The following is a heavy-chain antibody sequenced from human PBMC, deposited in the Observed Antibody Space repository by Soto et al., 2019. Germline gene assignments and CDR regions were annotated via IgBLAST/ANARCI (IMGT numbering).Heavy chain of an antibody. V-gene: IGHV1-69*12. J-gene: IGHJ6*02. D-gene: IGHD3-3*01. Sequence: QVQLVQSGAEVKKPGSSVKVSCKASGGTFSSYAISWVRQAPGQGLEWMGGIIPIFGTANYAHKFQGRVTITADESTSTAYMELSSLRSEDTAVYYCASITIFGVARDYYYYGMDVWGQGTTVTVSS. CDR3: ASITIFGVARDYYYYGMDV. CDR2: IIPIFGTA. CDR1: GGTFSSYA.